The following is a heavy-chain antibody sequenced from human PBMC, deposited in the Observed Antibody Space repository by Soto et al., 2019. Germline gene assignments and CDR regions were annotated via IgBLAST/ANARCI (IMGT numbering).Heavy chain of an antibody. V-gene: IGHV4-31*03. J-gene: IGHJ4*02. CDR2: IYYSGSS. D-gene: IGHD3-10*01. Sequence: SETLSLTCTVSGGSITNGGFYWSWVRQHPGKGLEWIGYIYYSGSSNYNPSLKSRVTISGDTSKNQFSLKLSSVTAADTAVYYCARTYYYGSGSLYYFDYWGQGTLVTVSS. CDR3: ARTYYYGSGSLYYFDY. CDR1: GGSITNGGFY.